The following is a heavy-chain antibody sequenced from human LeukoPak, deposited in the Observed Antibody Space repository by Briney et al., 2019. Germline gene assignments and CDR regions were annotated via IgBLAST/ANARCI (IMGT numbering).Heavy chain of an antibody. Sequence: ASVKVSCKASGYTFTSYGISWVRQAPGQGLEWMGWISAYNGNTNYAQKLQGRVTMTTDTSTSTAYMELRSLRSDDTAVYYCAKEGRVRGVIRYYYYMDVWGKGTTVTISS. CDR2: ISAYNGNT. J-gene: IGHJ6*03. CDR3: AKEGRVRGVIRYYYYMDV. V-gene: IGHV1-18*01. CDR1: GYTFTSYG. D-gene: IGHD3-10*01.